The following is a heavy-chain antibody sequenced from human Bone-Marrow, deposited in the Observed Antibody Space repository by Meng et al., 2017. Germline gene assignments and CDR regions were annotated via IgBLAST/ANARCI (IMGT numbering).Heavy chain of an antibody. CDR3: ATKTTELDN. J-gene: IGHJ4*02. CDR2: ISVSGGNT. D-gene: IGHD1-1*01. Sequence: ESLKISCAASGFTFSSYAMHWVRQAPGKGLEWVSLISVSGGNTYYADSVKGRFTISRDNSKNTLYLQMNSLRAEDTAVYYCATKTTELDNWGQGTQVTVSS. CDR1: GFTFSSYA. V-gene: IGHV3-23*01.